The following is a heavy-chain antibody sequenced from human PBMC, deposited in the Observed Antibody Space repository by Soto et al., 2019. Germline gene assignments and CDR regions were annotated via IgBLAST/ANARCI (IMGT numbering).Heavy chain of an antibody. CDR1: GYTFTSYG. CDR3: ARDLLYYYDSSGPLPDAFDI. J-gene: IGHJ3*02. Sequence: ASVKVSSKASGYTFTSYGISWVRQAPGQGLEWMGWISAYNGNTNYAQKLQGRVTMTTDTSTSTAYMELRSLRSDDTAVYYCARDLLYYYDSSGPLPDAFDIWGQGTMVTVSS. D-gene: IGHD3-22*01. CDR2: ISAYNGNT. V-gene: IGHV1-18*01.